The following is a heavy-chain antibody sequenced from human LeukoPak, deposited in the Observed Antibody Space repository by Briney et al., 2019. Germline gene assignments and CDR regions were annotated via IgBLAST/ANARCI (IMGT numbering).Heavy chain of an antibody. CDR2: IIPILGIA. CDR3: ARVDGYNTLPL. J-gene: IGHJ4*02. D-gene: IGHD5-24*01. V-gene: IGHV1-69*04. Sequence: SVKVSCKASGGTFSSYAISWVRQAPGQGLEWMGRIIPILGIANYAQKFRGRVTITADKSTSTAYMELSSLRSEDTAVYYCARVDGYNTLPLWGQGTLVTVSS. CDR1: GGTFSSYA.